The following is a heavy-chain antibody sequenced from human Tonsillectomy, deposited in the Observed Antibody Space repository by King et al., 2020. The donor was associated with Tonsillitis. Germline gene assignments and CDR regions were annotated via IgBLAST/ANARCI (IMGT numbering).Heavy chain of an antibody. D-gene: IGHD3-10*01. CDR1: GFTFSSYS. Sequence: VQLVESGGGLVKPGGSLRVSCAASGFTFSSYSMNWVRQAPGKGLEWVSSISSSSSYIYYADSVKGRFTISRDNAKNSLYLQINSLRAEDTAVYYCARDVGFGEWDYYYVMDVWGQGTTVTVSS. CDR2: ISSSSSYI. J-gene: IGHJ6*02. CDR3: ARDVGFGEWDYYYVMDV. V-gene: IGHV3-21*01.